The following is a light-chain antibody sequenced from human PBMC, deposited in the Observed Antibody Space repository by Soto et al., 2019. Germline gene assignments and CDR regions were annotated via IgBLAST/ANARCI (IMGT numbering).Light chain of an antibody. CDR3: QQYYTTPWT. CDR1: QNVLYSSDNKNY. J-gene: IGKJ1*01. V-gene: IGKV4-1*01. Sequence: EIVMTQSPDSLAVSLGERATINCKSSQNVLYSSDNKNYLAWYQQKPRQPPKLLIYWASVRESGVPDRFSGSGSGTDFTLTINSLQAEDVAVYYCQQYYTTPWTFGQGTKVEIK. CDR2: WAS.